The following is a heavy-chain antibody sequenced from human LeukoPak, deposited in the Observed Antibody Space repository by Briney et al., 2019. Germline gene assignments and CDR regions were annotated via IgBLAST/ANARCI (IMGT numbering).Heavy chain of an antibody. Sequence: QPGGSLRLSCAASGFTFSSYGMHWVRQAPGKGLEWVAVISYDGSNKYYADSVKGRFTISRDNSKNTLYLQMNSLRAEDTAVFYCARDRSSYEYYFDHWGQGTLVTVSS. CDR2: ISYDGSNK. CDR3: ARDRSSYEYYFDH. J-gene: IGHJ4*02. D-gene: IGHD5-12*01. CDR1: GFTFSSYG. V-gene: IGHV3-30*19.